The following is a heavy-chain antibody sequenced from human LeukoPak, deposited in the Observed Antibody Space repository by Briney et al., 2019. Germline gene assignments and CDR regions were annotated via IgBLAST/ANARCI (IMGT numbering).Heavy chain of an antibody. V-gene: IGHV3-23*01. Sequence: GGSLRLSCAASGFAFSSYAMSWVRQAPGKGLEWVSAISGSGGSTYYADSVKGRFTISRDNSKNTLYLQMNSLRAEDTAVYYCAKDFEGGDFWSGYYLSNWGQGTLVTVSS. D-gene: IGHD3-3*01. CDR2: ISGSGGST. CDR1: GFAFSSYA. J-gene: IGHJ4*02. CDR3: AKDFEGGDFWSGYYLSN.